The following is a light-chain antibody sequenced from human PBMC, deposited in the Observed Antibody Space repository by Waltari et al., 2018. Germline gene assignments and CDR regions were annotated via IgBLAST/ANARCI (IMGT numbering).Light chain of an antibody. V-gene: IGKV1-16*02. CDR2: DAS. CDR1: QGIRNS. Sequence: DIQMTQSPSSLSASVGDRVTITCRASQGIRNSLAWFQQKPGKAPKSLIYDASTLQGGVPANFSGSGSGTEFTLTIISLQPEDFATYYCQQYNTFPLTFGGGTKVDIK. CDR3: QQYNTFPLT. J-gene: IGKJ4*01.